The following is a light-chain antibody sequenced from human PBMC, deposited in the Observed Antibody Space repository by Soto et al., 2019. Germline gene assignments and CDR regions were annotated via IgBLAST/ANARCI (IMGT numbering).Light chain of an antibody. Sequence: QSALTQPASVSGSPGQSITISCTGTSSDVGGYNCVSWYQQHPGKAPKLMIYDVTNRPSGVSNRFSGSKSGNTASLTISGLQAEDEADYYCSSYTSSSPLFGGGTKVTVL. CDR3: SSYTSSSPL. CDR1: SSDVGGYNC. J-gene: IGLJ2*01. V-gene: IGLV2-14*01. CDR2: DVT.